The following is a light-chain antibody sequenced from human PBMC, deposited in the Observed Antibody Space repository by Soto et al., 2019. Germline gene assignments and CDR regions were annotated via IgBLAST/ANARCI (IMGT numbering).Light chain of an antibody. CDR3: SSYTISNTYV. CDR2: EVN. Sequence: QSALTQPASVSGSPGQSITISCTGTSSDVGRYNYVSWYQHHPGKAPKLMIYEVNNRPSGVSNRFSGSKSGNTASLTISGLQAEDEADYYCSSYTISNTYVFGSGTKVTVL. CDR1: SSDVGRYNY. J-gene: IGLJ1*01. V-gene: IGLV2-14*01.